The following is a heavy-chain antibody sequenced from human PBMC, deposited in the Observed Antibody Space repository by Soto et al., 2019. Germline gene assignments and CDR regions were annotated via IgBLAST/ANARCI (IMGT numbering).Heavy chain of an antibody. Sequence: RGALKISRKGFGNNVNTFWNGRVRQMPRKGLEWMGIIYPGDSDTRYSPSFQGQVTISADKSISTAYLQWSSLKASDTAMYYCARPREAGKYYYGVDVCGQGTTVTVSS. CDR2: IYPGDSDT. CDR3: ARPREAGKYYYGVDV. CDR1: GNNVNTFW. J-gene: IGHJ6*02. V-gene: IGHV5-51*01. D-gene: IGHD6-19*01.